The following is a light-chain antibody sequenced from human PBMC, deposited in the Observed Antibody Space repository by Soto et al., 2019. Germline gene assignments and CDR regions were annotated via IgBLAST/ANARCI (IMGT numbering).Light chain of an antibody. CDR3: QQYGSSPPLT. V-gene: IGKV3-20*01. CDR2: GAS. CDR1: QSVSSSY. J-gene: IGKJ4*01. Sequence: EIVLTQSPGTLSLSPGERATLPCRASQSVSSSYLAWYQQKPGQAPRLLIYGASSRATGIPDRFSGSGSGTDFTLTISRLEPEDFAVYYCQQYGSSPPLTFGGGTKVDI.